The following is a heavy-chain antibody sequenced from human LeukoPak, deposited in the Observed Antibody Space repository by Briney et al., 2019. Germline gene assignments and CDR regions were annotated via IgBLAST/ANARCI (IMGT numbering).Heavy chain of an antibody. J-gene: IGHJ4*02. CDR1: GGSISSSSYY. V-gene: IGHV4-39*07. Sequence: SETLSLTCTVSGGSISSSSYYWGWIRQPPGKGLEWIGSIYYSGSTYYNPSLKSRVTISVDTSKNQFSLKLSSVTAADTAVYYCARTCSGGSCYPFDYWGQGTLVTVSS. CDR3: ARTCSGGSCYPFDY. D-gene: IGHD2-15*01. CDR2: IYYSGST.